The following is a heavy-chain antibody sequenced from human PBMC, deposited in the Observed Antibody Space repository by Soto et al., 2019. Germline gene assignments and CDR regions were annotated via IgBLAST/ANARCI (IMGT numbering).Heavy chain of an antibody. CDR1: GGTFSRYT. CDR3: ARDVLVHSCYGMDV. D-gene: IGHD2-21*01. Sequence: QVQLVQSGAEVKTHGSSVKVSCKASGGTFSRYTISWVRQAPGHGLAWMGRIIPILGMANYAQKLQGRVTITADKSTSTAYMELSSLRSEDTAVYYCARDVLVHSCYGMDVWGQGTTVTVSS. V-gene: IGHV1-69*08. J-gene: IGHJ6*02. CDR2: IIPILGMA.